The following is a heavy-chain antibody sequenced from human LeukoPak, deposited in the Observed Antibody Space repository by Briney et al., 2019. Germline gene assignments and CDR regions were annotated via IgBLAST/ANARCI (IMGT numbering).Heavy chain of an antibody. V-gene: IGHV1-69*13. CDR3: ARVNNDFWSGYYYAPPYYYYYGMDV. CDR1: GGTFSSYA. J-gene: IGHJ6*02. Sequence: SVKVSCKASGGTFSSYAISWVRQAPGQGLEWMGGIIPIFGTANYAQKFQGRVTITADESTSTAYMELSSLRSEDTAVYYCARVNNDFWSGYYYAPPYYYYYGMDVWGQGTTVTVSS. D-gene: IGHD3-3*01. CDR2: IIPIFGTA.